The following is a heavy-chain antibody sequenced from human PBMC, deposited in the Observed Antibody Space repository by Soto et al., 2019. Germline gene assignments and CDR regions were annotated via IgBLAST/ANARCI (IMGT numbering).Heavy chain of an antibody. Sequence: GGSLRLSCAASGFTFSSYAMHWVRQAPGKGLEWVAVISYDGSNKYYADSVKGRFTISRDNSKNTLYLQMNSLRAEDTAVYYCARDLYCSGGSCSTYYYYGMDVWGQGTTVTVSS. CDR3: ARDLYCSGGSCSTYYYYGMDV. CDR1: GFTFSSYA. J-gene: IGHJ6*02. D-gene: IGHD2-15*01. V-gene: IGHV3-30-3*01. CDR2: ISYDGSNK.